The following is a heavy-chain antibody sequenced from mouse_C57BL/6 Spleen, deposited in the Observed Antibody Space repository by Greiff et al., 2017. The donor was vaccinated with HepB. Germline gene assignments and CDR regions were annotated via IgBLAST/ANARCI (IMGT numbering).Heavy chain of an antibody. CDR3: ARSYGNYVYFDY. J-gene: IGHJ2*01. Sequence: QVQLKQSGAELVKPGASVKLSCKASGYTFTEYTIHWVKQRSGQGLEWIGEIYPRSGNTYYNEKFKGKATLTADKSSSTAYMELRSLTSEDSAVYFCARSYGNYVYFDYWGQGTTLTVSS. D-gene: IGHD2-1*01. CDR1: GYTFTEYT. V-gene: IGHV1-81*01. CDR2: IYPRSGNT.